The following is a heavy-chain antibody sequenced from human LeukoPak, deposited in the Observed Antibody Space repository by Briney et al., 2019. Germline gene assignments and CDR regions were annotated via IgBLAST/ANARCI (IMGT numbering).Heavy chain of an antibody. CDR3: ARRGVGATGFDY. J-gene: IGHJ4*02. V-gene: IGHV4-39*01. D-gene: IGHD1-26*01. CDR1: GGSISSSSYY. CDR2: IYYSGST. Sequence: PSETLSLTCTVSGGSISSSSYYWGWIRQPPGKGLERIGSIYYSGSTYYNPSLKSRVTISVDTSKNQFSLKLSSVTAADTAVYYCARRGVGATGFDYWGQGTLVTVSS.